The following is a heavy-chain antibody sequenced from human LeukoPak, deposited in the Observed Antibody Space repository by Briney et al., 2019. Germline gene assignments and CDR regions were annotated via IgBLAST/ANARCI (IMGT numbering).Heavy chain of an antibody. Sequence: ASVKVSCKASGYTFTSYGISWVRQAPGQGLEWMGWISAYNGNTNYAQKLQGRVTMTTDTSTSTAYMELRSLRSDDTAVYYCARTGPLLWFGELFEGWFDPWGQGTLVTVSS. J-gene: IGHJ5*02. D-gene: IGHD3-10*01. CDR1: GYTFTSYG. V-gene: IGHV1-18*01. CDR3: ARTGPLLWFGELFEGWFDP. CDR2: ISAYNGNT.